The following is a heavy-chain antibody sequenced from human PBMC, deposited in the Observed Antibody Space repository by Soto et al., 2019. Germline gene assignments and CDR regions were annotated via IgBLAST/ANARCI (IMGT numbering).Heavy chain of an antibody. CDR2: INGDYGNT. CDR1: GYTFYSHS. D-gene: IGHD5-18*01. CDR3: ARCIQGDYYYGMDV. Sequence: HAQVVQSGAEVKKPGASVKVSCKASGYTFYSHSISWVRQAPGQGLEWMGRINGDYGNTQYAQKFRGRVTMTTDTSTTTVYMEMTNLRSDDTAVYYCARCIQGDYYYGMDVWGQGTTVTVSS. J-gene: IGHJ6*02. V-gene: IGHV1-18*01.